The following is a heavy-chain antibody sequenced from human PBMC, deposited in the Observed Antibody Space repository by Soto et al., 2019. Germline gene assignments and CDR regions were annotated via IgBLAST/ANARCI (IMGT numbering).Heavy chain of an antibody. J-gene: IGHJ6*02. V-gene: IGHV3-74*01. CDR3: ARDPVAVAYPHGMDV. D-gene: IGHD6-19*01. CDR2: INSDGSST. Sequence: EVQLVESGGGLVQPGGSLRLSCAASGFTFSSYWMHWVRQAPGKGLVWVSRINSDGSSTSYADSVKGRFTISRDNAKNTLYLQMHSLRAADRAVHYCARDPVAVAYPHGMDVWGRGTTVSVS. CDR1: GFTFSSYW.